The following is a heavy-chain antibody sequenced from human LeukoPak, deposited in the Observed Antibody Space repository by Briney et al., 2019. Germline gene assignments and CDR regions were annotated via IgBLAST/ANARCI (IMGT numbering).Heavy chain of an antibody. D-gene: IGHD5-18*01. CDR2: ISGSGGST. J-gene: IGHJ4*02. CDR1: GFTFSNYA. V-gene: IGHV3-23*01. CDR3: AKDLSSGYSYGYINY. Sequence: GGSLRLSCAASGFTFSNYAMSWVRQAPGKGLEWVSAISGSGGSTFYADSVKGRFTISRDNSKSTLYLQMNSLRAEDTAVYYCAKDLSSGYSYGYINYWGQGTLVTVSS.